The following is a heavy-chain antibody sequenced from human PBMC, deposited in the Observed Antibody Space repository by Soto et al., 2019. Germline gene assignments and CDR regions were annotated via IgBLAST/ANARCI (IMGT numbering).Heavy chain of an antibody. Sequence: GGSLRLSCAASGFTFSSYAMHWVRQAPGKGLEWVAVISYDGSNKYYADSVKGRFTISRDNSKNTLYLQMNSLRAEDTAVYYCAIGDYDFWSGHSGAHEYYYAMDVWGQGTTVTVSS. CDR3: AIGDYDFWSGHSGAHEYYYAMDV. J-gene: IGHJ6*02. D-gene: IGHD3-3*01. CDR1: GFTFSSYA. CDR2: ISYDGSNK. V-gene: IGHV3-30-3*01.